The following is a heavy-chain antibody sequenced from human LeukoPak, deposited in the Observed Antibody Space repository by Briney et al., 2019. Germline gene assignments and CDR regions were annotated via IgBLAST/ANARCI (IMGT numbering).Heavy chain of an antibody. V-gene: IGHV3-15*01. Sequence: PGGSLRLSCAASGFTFSNAWMSWVRQAPGKGLEWVGRIKSKTDGGTTDYAAPVKGRFTISRDDSKNTLYLQMNSLKTEDTAVYYCTTMPFRGRLRGYSLRKPGQSKDAFDIWGQGTMVTVSS. CDR3: TTMPFRGRLRGYSLRKPGQSKDAFDI. CDR1: GFTFSNAW. CDR2: IKSKTDGGTT. D-gene: IGHD5-18*01. J-gene: IGHJ3*02.